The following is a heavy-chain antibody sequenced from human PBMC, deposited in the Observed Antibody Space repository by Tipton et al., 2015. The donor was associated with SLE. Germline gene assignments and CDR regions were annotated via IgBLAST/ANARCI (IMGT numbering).Heavy chain of an antibody. CDR3: VRALRGYSGYGTAY. CDR2: IKQDGSEK. J-gene: IGHJ4*02. CDR1: GFTFSRYW. Sequence: SLRLSCAASGFTFSRYWMSWVRQTPGKGLEWVANIKQDGSEKYYVDSVKGRFTISRDNAKNSLYLQMNSLRAEDTAVYFCVRALRGYSGYGTAYWGQGALVTVSS. V-gene: IGHV3-7*01. D-gene: IGHD5-12*01.